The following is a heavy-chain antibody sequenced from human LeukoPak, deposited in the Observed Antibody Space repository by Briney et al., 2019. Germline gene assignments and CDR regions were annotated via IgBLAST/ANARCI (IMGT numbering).Heavy chain of an antibody. V-gene: IGHV4-61*10. Sequence: SETLSLTCTVSNGSISSDTYFWSWIRQPAGKGLEWIGRMSSSGISTYSPSLKSRVTISIDTSRNQFSLKLSSVTATDTAVYYCARAGYSGSDFSVWGKGSTVTVSS. D-gene: IGHD5-12*01. CDR2: MSSSGIS. J-gene: IGHJ6*04. CDR1: NGSISSDTYF. CDR3: ARAGYSGSDFSV.